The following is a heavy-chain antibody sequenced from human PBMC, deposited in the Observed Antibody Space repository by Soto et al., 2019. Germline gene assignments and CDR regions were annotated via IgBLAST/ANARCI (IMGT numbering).Heavy chain of an antibody. J-gene: IGHJ4*02. D-gene: IGHD6-19*01. V-gene: IGHV4-39*01. Sequence: QLQLQESGPGLVKPSETLSLTCTVSGGSTSRSSYYWGWIRKPPGKGLEWIGSIYYSGSPYYNPSPKSRVTITVDTSKNPFSLMPSSVTAANTALYYCARLRRSGGWYYCVYWGQGTLVTVSS. CDR2: IYYSGSP. CDR1: GGSTSRSSYY. CDR3: ARLRRSGGWYYCVY.